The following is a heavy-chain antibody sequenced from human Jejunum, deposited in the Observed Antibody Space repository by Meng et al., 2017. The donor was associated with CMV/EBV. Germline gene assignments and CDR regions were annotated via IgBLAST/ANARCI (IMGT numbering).Heavy chain of an antibody. CDR3: ARDLLGYSYGFAFDP. Sequence: GGSIRSDYWSWIRQPPGKGLEWIGYIYYSGSTNYNPSLKSRLTMSVDTSKNQFSLRLRSVTAADTAVYYCARDLLGYSYGFAFDPWGQGTRVTVSS. D-gene: IGHD5-18*01. V-gene: IGHV4-59*01. CDR1: GGSIRSDY. J-gene: IGHJ5*02. CDR2: IYYSGST.